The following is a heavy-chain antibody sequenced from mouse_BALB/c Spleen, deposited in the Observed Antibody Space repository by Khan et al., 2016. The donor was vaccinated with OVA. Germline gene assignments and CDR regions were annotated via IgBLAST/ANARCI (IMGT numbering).Heavy chain of an antibody. J-gene: IGHJ2*01. D-gene: IGHD1-1*02. CDR3: ASHYGHYFDY. CDR1: GYTFTRYW. Sequence: QVQLKESGAELARPGTSVKLSCKASGYTFTRYWMQWIKQRPGQGLELIGAIFPGDGDTRYTQKFKGKATLTADKSSSTAYMQLTSLASEDSAVYYCASHYGHYFDYWGQGTTLTVSS. V-gene: IGHV1-87*01. CDR2: IFPGDGDT.